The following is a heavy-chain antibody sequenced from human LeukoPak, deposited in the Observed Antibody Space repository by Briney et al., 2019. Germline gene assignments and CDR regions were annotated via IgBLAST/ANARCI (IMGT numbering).Heavy chain of an antibody. D-gene: IGHD3-22*01. CDR2: IYYSGST. J-gene: IGHJ3*02. Sequence: SETLSLTCTVSGGSISSYYCCWIRQPPGKRLEWIGYIYYSGSTNYNPSLKSRVTISVDTSKNQFSLKLSSVTAADTAVYYCARRTYYYDSSGQYFAIWGQGTMVTVSS. CDR1: GGSISSYY. V-gene: IGHV4-59*01. CDR3: ARRTYYYDSSGQYFAI.